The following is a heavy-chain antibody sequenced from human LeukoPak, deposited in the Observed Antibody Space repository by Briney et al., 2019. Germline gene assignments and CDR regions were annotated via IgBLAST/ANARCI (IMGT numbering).Heavy chain of an antibody. Sequence: GGSLRLSCAAFGFTFTSYAMSWVRQAPGKGLEWVSAISGSGGSTYYADSVKGRFTISRDNSKNTLFLQMHSLRAEDTALYYCAKGDRSLPYYFDYWGQGALVTVSS. D-gene: IGHD2-2*01. CDR2: ISGSGGST. J-gene: IGHJ4*02. CDR1: GFTFTSYA. V-gene: IGHV3-23*01. CDR3: AKGDRSLPYYFDY.